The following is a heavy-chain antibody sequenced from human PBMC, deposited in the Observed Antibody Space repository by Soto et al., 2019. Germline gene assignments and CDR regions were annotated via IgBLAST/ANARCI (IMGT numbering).Heavy chain of an antibody. J-gene: IGHJ4*02. V-gene: IGHV3-23*01. CDR3: AKESGLSEMATMGTKDY. Sequence: PGGCLRISCASSRFPFSSYAIIWVRQAPVKGLEWVSAISGSAGSTYYADSVKGRFTISRDNSKNTLYLQMNSLRAEDTAVYYCAKESGLSEMATMGTKDYWGQGTLVTVSA. CDR1: RFPFSSYA. CDR2: ISGSAGST. D-gene: IGHD5-12*01.